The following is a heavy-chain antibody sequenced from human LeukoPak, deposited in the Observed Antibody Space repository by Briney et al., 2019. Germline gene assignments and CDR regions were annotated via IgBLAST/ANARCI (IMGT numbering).Heavy chain of an antibody. V-gene: IGHV3-66*04. CDR3: ARQAGQFGI. J-gene: IGHJ3*02. D-gene: IGHD3-10*01. Sequence: GGSLRLSCAASGFTVSSIYMTWVRQAPGKGLEWVSVIYSVGSTYYSDSVKGRFTISRDNSNNTLFLQMKSLRADDTAVYYCARQAGQFGIWGQGTMVTVSS. CDR1: GFTVSSIY. CDR2: IYSVGST.